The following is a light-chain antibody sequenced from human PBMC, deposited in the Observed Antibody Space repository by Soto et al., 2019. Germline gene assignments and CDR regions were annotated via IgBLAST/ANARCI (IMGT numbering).Light chain of an antibody. V-gene: IGKV3-15*01. J-gene: IGKJ2*01. CDR2: GAS. Sequence: EIVMTQSPATLSVSPGERATVSCRASQSVSSNLAWYQQKPGQAPRLLIYGASTRATGIPARFSGSGSGTEFTLTISSLPSEDFAVYYCQQYNNWPPAFGQGTKLEIK. CDR3: QQYNNWPPA. CDR1: QSVSSN.